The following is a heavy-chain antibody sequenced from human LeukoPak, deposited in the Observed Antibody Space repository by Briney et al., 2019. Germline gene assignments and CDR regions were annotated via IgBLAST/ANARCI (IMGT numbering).Heavy chain of an antibody. J-gene: IGHJ4*02. V-gene: IGHV1-69*05. CDR2: IIPIFGTA. CDR3: ARDPPSGWYPFDY. Sequence: SVKVSCKASGGTFSSYAISWVRRAPGQGLEWMGRIIPIFGTANYAQKFQGRVTITTDESTSTAYMELSSLRSEDTAVYYCARDPPSGWYPFDYWGQGTLVTVSS. D-gene: IGHD6-19*01. CDR1: GGTFSSYA.